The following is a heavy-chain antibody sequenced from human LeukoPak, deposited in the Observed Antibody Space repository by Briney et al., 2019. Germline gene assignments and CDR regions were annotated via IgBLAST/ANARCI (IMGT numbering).Heavy chain of an antibody. CDR3: ARDVRYGDFHLV. D-gene: IGHD4-17*01. V-gene: IGHV4-61*02. Sequence: PSETLSLTCTVSGGSISSGSYYWSWIRQPAGKGLEWIGRIYTSGSTNYNPSLKSRVTISVDTSKNQFSLKLSSVTAADTAVYYCARDVRYGDFHLVWGKGTTVTVSS. J-gene: IGHJ6*04. CDR2: IYTSGST. CDR1: GGSISSGSYY.